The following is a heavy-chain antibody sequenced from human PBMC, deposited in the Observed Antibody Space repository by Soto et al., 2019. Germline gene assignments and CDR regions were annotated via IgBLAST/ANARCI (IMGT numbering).Heavy chain of an antibody. CDR1: GYTFNGYY. CDR2: INPDSGAT. V-gene: IGHV1-2*02. D-gene: IGHD3-3*01. Sequence: GASVKVSCKASGYTFNGYYMHCVRQAPGQGLEWMGWINPDSGATIYAQKFQGRVTMTRDTSISTAYMELSGLKSDDTAVYYCARSGYDFWSGYSWGQGTLVTVSS. J-gene: IGHJ1*01. CDR3: ARSGYDFWSGYS.